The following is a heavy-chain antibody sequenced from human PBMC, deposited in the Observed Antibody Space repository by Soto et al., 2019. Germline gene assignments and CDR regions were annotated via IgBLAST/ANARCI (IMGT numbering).Heavy chain of an antibody. J-gene: IGHJ4*02. Sequence: XESLRLSCAASGFTFRSYAMNWVRQTQEKGLEWVSSISSTSTYTHYADSVKGRFTISRDNANNSLFLQMNSLRAEDTAIYYCARDLALAGNYWGQGALVTVPS. V-gene: IGHV3-21*01. CDR1: GFTFRSYA. D-gene: IGHD6-19*01. CDR2: ISSTSTYT. CDR3: ARDLALAGNY.